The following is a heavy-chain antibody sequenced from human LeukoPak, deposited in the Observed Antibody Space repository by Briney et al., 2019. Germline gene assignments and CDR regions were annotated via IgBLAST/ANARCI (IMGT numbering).Heavy chain of an antibody. Sequence: PSETRSLTCSVSGYSISSGYSWGWIRQPPGKKLEWIGSIYHSGNTYYNPSLKSRVTISIDTSKNQFSLKLSSVTAADTAVYYCARVQQNNWFDPWGQGTLVTVSS. V-gene: IGHV4-38-2*02. CDR1: GYSISSGYS. CDR2: IYHSGNT. J-gene: IGHJ5*02. D-gene: IGHD6-13*01. CDR3: ARVQQNNWFDP.